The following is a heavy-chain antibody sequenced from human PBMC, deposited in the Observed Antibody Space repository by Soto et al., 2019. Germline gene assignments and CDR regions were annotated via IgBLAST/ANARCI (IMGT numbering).Heavy chain of an antibody. Sequence: GESLKISCKGSGYSFTSYWISWVRQMPGKGLEWMGRIDPSDSYTNYSPSFQGRVTISADKSISTAYLQWSSLKASDTAMYYCARHPIKYYDFWSGSANWFDPWGQGTLVTVSS. J-gene: IGHJ5*02. CDR3: ARHPIKYYDFWSGSANWFDP. D-gene: IGHD3-3*01. CDR1: GYSFTSYW. V-gene: IGHV5-10-1*01. CDR2: IDPSDSYT.